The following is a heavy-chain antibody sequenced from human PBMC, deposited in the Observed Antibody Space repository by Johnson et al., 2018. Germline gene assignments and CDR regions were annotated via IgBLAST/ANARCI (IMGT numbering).Heavy chain of an antibody. D-gene: IGHD1-7*01. J-gene: IGHJ6*02. CDR2: IGTAGDT. V-gene: IGHV3-13*01. Sequence: EVQLVESGGGLVQPGGSLRLSCAASGFTFSSYDMHWVRQATGKGLEWVSAIGTAGDTYYPGSVKGRFTISRENAKNSLYLQMKSLRAEETAVYYCARVRFGDWNYLDVWGQGTTVTVSS. CDR1: GFTFSSYD. CDR3: ARVRFGDWNYLDV.